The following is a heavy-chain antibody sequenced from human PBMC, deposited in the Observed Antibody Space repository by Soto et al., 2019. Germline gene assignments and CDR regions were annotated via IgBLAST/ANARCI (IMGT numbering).Heavy chain of an antibody. Sequence: PSETLSLTCTVSGGSISSSSYYWGWIRQPPGKWLEWIGSIYYSGNTYYNPSLKSRVTISVDTSKNQFSLKLISVTAADTAVYYCARNVVVPAPAAFDIWGQGTMVTVSS. CDR1: GGSISSSSYY. CDR2: IYYSGNT. V-gene: IGHV4-39*01. D-gene: IGHD2-2*01. CDR3: ARNVVVPAPAAFDI. J-gene: IGHJ3*02.